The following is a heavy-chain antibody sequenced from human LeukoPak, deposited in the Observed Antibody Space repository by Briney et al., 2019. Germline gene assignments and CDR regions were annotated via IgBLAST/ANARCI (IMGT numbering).Heavy chain of an antibody. CDR3: VRAPPNWGFNF. Sequence: ASVKVSCKASGYTFANYDINWVRQANEQGLEWMGWMSPNSGNTGYAQKFQGRVTMTRDTSITTAYMELTNLRSEDTATYYCVRAPPNWGFNFWGQGTLVTVSS. CDR2: MSPNSGNT. V-gene: IGHV1-8*01. D-gene: IGHD1-1*01. J-gene: IGHJ5*01. CDR1: GYTFANYD.